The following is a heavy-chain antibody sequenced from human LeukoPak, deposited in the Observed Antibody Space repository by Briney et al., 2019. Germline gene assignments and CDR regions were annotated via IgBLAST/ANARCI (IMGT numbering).Heavy chain of an antibody. D-gene: IGHD3-10*02. J-gene: IGHJ6*04. CDR1: GFTFSSYE. Sequence: GGSLRLSCAASGFTFSSYEMNWVRQAPGKGLEWVSYISSSGSTIYYADSVKGRFTISRDNAKNSLYLQMNSLRAEDTAVYYCAELGITMIGSVWGKGTTITISS. CDR3: AELGITMIGSV. V-gene: IGHV3-48*03. CDR2: ISSSGSTI.